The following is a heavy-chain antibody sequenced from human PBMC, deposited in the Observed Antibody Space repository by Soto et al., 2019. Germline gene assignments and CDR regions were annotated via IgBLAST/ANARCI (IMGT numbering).Heavy chain of an antibody. D-gene: IGHD3-22*01. CDR3: AREGLLGYDDNSGYIDY. Sequence: ASVKVSCKASGYTFSNHYIHWVRQAPGQGPEWMGIIKPRSTSASYAQKFQGRDTMTRDTSTSTFYMELSSLRSEDTAVYYCAREGLLGYDDNSGYIDYWGLG. V-gene: IGHV1-46*03. CDR2: IKPRSTSA. CDR1: GYTFSNHY. J-gene: IGHJ4*02.